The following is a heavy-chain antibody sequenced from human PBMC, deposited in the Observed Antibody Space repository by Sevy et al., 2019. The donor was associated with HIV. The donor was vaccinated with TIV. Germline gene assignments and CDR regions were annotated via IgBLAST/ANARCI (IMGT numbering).Heavy chain of an antibody. Sequence: GGSLRLSCAASGFTFSSYAMHWVRQAPGKGLEWVAVISYDGSNKYYADSVKGRFTISRDNSRNTQYLQMNSLRAEDTAVYYCARDLGSGSYDSYYMDVWGKGTTVTVSS. CDR3: ARDLGSGSYDSYYMDV. D-gene: IGHD3-10*01. CDR2: ISYDGSNK. J-gene: IGHJ6*03. V-gene: IGHV3-30-3*01. CDR1: GFTFSSYA.